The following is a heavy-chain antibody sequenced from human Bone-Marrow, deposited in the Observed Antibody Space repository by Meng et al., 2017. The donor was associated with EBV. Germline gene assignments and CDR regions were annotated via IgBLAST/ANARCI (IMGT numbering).Heavy chain of an antibody. CDR1: GGTFSSYA. D-gene: IGHD4-17*01. J-gene: IGHJ4*02. V-gene: IGHV1-69*01. CDR3: ARAPLHGDYLFDY. CDR2: IIPIFGTA. Sequence: VQMVQSGAECKKPGSSVKVSFMASGGTFSSYAISWVRQAPGQGLEWMGGIIPIFGTANYAQKFQGRVTITADESTSTAYMELSSLRSEDTAVYYYARAPLHGDYLFDYWGQGTLVTVSS.